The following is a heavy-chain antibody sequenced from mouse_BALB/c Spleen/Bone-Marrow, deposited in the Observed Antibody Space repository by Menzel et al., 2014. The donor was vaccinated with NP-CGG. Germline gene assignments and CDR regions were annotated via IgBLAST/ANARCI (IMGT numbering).Heavy chain of an antibody. J-gene: IGHJ1*01. V-gene: IGHV14-3*02. D-gene: IGHD4-1*01. Sequence: EVQLQQSGAELVKPGASVKLPCTASGFNIKDTYMHWVKQRPEQGLEWIARIDPANGNTKYDPKFQGKATITADTSSNTAYLQLSSLTSEDTAVYYCARAGRGRYFDVWGAGTTVTVSS. CDR1: GFNIKDTY. CDR2: IDPANGNT. CDR3: ARAGRGRYFDV.